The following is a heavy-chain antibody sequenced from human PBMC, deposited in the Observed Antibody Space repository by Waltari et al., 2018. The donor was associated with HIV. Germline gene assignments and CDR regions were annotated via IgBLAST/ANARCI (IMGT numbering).Heavy chain of an antibody. D-gene: IGHD2-15*01. CDR2: ISDTANA. V-gene: IGHV4-59*03. CDR3: GRLGGFSGALGIQFYYCGVDV. J-gene: IGHJ6*02. CDR1: GDSITSYY. Sequence: QLELQESGPGLMQPSETLSLICTVSGDSITSYYWTWISPRPGKPLEYMDFISDTANANYNPSLNRRVTISVDTAKHQVSFRLDSVTTADTATYYCGRLGGFSGALGIQFYYCGVDVWGQGTAVTVSS.